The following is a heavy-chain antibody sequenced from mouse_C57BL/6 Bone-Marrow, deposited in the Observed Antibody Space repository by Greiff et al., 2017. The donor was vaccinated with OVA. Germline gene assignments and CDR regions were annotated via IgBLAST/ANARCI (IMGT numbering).Heavy chain of an antibody. Sequence: VQLQQSGAELARPGASVKLSCKASGYTFTSYGISWVKQRPGQGLAWIGEIYPRSGNTYYNEKFKGKATLTADKSSSTAYMKLRRLTSSDSTVYVFASSYYSSYDLSWYFDVWGKGTTVTVSS. CDR1: GYTFTSYG. CDR2: IYPRSGNT. J-gene: IGHJ1*03. V-gene: IGHV1-81*01. D-gene: IGHD2-5*01. CDR3: ASSYYSSYDLSWYFDV.